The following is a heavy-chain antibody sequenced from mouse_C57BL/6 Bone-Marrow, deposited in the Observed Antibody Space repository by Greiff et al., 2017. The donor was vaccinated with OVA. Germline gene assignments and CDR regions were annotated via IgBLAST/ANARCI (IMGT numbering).Heavy chain of an antibody. D-gene: IGHD1-1*01. Sequence: QVQLKESGPGLVAPSQSLSITCTVSGFSLTSYAISWVRQPPGQGLEWLGVIWTGGGTNYNSALKSRLSISKDNSKSQVFLKMHSLQTEDTARYYCARKGYYYGSSGGFGYAMDYWGQGTSVTVSS. J-gene: IGHJ4*01. V-gene: IGHV2-9-1*01. CDR2: IWTGGGT. CDR3: ARKGYYYGSSGGFGYAMDY. CDR1: GFSLTSYA.